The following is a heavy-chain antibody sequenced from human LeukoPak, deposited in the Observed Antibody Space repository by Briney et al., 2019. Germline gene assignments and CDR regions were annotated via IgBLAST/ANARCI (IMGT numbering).Heavy chain of an antibody. CDR2: ISAYNGYT. CDR1: GYTFTSYG. J-gene: IGHJ4*02. CDR3: ARVLGEQWLVPASSVVYFDY. V-gene: IGHV1-18*01. Sequence: ASVKISCKASGYTFTSYGISWVRQAPGQGLEWMGWISAYNGYTKYAQKLRGRVTMTTDTSTSTAYMELRSLRSDDTAVYYCARVLGEQWLVPASSVVYFDYWGQGTLVTVSS. D-gene: IGHD6-19*01.